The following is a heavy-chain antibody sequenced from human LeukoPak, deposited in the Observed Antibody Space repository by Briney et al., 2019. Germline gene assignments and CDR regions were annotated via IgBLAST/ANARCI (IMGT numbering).Heavy chain of an antibody. CDR1: GGSISSYY. CDR3: ARETSGTSKIDS. V-gene: IGHV4-59*12. J-gene: IGHJ4*02. Sequence: SETLSLTCSVSGGSISSYYWSWIRQPPGKGLEWIGYIYYSGSTNYNPSLKSRVTISVDTSKNQFSLKLSSVTAADTAVYHCARETSGTSKIDSWGQGTLVTVSS. D-gene: IGHD3-10*01. CDR2: IYYSGST.